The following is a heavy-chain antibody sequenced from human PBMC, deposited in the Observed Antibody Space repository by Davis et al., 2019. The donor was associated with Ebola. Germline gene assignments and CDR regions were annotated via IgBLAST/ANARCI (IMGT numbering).Heavy chain of an antibody. CDR2: IWYDGSNK. CDR1: GFTFSSYG. J-gene: IGHJ4*02. D-gene: IGHD1-14*01. Sequence: GESLKISCAASGFTFSSYGMHWVRQAPGKGLEWVAVIWYDGSNKYYADSVKGRFTISRDNSKNTLYLQMNSLRAEDTAIYYCAKRTDSRSFEFWGQGTLVTVSS. CDR3: AKRTDSRSFEF. V-gene: IGHV3-33*06.